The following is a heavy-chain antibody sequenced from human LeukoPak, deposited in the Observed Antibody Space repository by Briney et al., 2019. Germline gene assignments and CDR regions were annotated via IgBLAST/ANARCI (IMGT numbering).Heavy chain of an antibody. V-gene: IGHV4-61*02. D-gene: IGHD3-22*01. CDR2: IYTSGST. Sequence: SQTLSLTYTVSGGSISSGSYYWSWIRQPAGKGLEWIGRIYTSGSTNYNPSLKSRVTISVDTSKNQFSLKLSSVTAADTAVYYCARGPLGGVVVRYWGQGTLVTVSS. J-gene: IGHJ4*02. CDR1: GGSISSGSYY. CDR3: ARGPLGGVVVRY.